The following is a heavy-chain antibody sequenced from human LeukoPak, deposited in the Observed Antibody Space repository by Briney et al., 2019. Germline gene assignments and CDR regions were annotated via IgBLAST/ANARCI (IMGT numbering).Heavy chain of an antibody. J-gene: IGHJ6*03. Sequence: GGSLRLSCAASAFSFSNYNMNWVRQAPGKGLEWVSSITSSGSYIYYADSVKGRFTISRDNAKNSLYLQLNSLRAEDTAVYYCAKSLYSSGWYPLYYYYMDVWGKGTTVTVSS. CDR2: ITSSGSYI. D-gene: IGHD6-19*01. CDR1: AFSFSNYN. CDR3: AKSLYSSGWYPLYYYYMDV. V-gene: IGHV3-21*01.